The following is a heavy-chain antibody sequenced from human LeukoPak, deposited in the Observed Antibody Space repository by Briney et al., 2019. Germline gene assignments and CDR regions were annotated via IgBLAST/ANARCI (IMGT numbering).Heavy chain of an antibody. CDR2: SCYRGST. D-gene: IGHD4-23*01. Sequence: SQTLSLTCTVSGGSIRSGGYYCRWIRRHPGEVLVWIGWSCYRGSTYYNPSLKSRVTISVDTSKYQCSLTLSSVTAADTAAYYCARDRQGNPYYFDYWGQGTLVTVSS. CDR1: GGSIRSGGYY. V-gene: IGHV4-31*03. J-gene: IGHJ4*02. CDR3: ARDRQGNPYYFDY.